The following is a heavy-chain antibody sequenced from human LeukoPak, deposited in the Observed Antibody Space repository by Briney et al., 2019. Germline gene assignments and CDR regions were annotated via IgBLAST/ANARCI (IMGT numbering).Heavy chain of an antibody. J-gene: IGHJ4*02. CDR1: GGSTSGYY. CDR2: VNHSGST. D-gene: IGHD3-22*01. V-gene: IGHV4-34*01. CDR3: ALSYLDSSGSLFGF. Sequence: PSETLSLTCGVYGGSTSGYYWNWVRRPPGKGLEWIGEVNHSGSTNYNPSLESRVTMSVDTSNKQLSLKLSSVTAADTAVYYCALSYLDSSGSLFGFWGQGTLVTVSS.